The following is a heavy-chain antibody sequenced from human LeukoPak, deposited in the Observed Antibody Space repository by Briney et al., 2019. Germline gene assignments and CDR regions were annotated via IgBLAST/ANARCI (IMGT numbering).Heavy chain of an antibody. V-gene: IGHV3-30*14. CDR1: GFTFSSYA. CDR3: ARARSSGWYRQFDY. CDR2: ISYDGSNK. Sequence: GRSLRLSCAASGFTFSSYAMHWVRQAPGKGLEWVAVISYDGSNKYYADSVKGRFTISRDNSKNTLYLQMNSLRAEDTAVYYCARARSSGWYRQFDYWGQGTLVTVSS. J-gene: IGHJ4*02. D-gene: IGHD6-19*01.